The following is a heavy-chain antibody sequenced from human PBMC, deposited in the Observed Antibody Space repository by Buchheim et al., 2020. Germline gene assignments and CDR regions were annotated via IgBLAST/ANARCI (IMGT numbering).Heavy chain of an antibody. Sequence: QVQLQQWGAGLLKPSETLSLTCAVSGGSFSGYYWSWIRQPPGKGLEWIGEINHSGSTNYNPSLKSRVTISVDTSKNQFSLKLSSVTAADTAVYYCARETGYSSSWYVGRGKGNYNWFDPWGQGTL. D-gene: IGHD6-13*01. CDR2: INHSGST. CDR3: ARETGYSSSWYVGRGKGNYNWFDP. V-gene: IGHV4-34*01. CDR1: GGSFSGYY. J-gene: IGHJ5*02.